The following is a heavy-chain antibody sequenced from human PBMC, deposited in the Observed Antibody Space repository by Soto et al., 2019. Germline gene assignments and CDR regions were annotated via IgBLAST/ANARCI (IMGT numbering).Heavy chain of an antibody. D-gene: IGHD1-26*01. CDR3: AKNLGVELVPLATVDWFDP. CDR1: GFIFENFG. Sequence: GGSLRLSCEASGFIFENFGMSWVRQAPGKGLEWISSISGSGFKKYYADSVKGRFTISRDNSKSTVYLELNNLSADDTAVYHCAKNLGVELVPLATVDWFDPWGQGSVVTVSS. CDR2: ISGSGFKK. V-gene: IGHV3-23*01. J-gene: IGHJ5*02.